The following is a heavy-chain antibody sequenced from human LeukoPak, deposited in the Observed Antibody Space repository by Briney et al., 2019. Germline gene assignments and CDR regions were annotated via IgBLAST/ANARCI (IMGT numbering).Heavy chain of an antibody. CDR1: GYTFTSYG. V-gene: IGHV1-18*01. D-gene: IGHD1-26*01. Sequence: GASVKVSCKASGYTFTSYGISWVRQAPGQGLEWMGWISAYNGNTNYAQKLQGRVTMTTDTSTSTAYMELRSLRSDDTAVYYCARGQGELLSHYYYYMDVWGKGTTVTISS. CDR2: ISAYNGNT. J-gene: IGHJ6*03. CDR3: ARGQGELLSHYYYYMDV.